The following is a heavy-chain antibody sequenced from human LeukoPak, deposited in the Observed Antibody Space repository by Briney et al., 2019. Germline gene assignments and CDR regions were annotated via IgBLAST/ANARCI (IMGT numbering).Heavy chain of an antibody. CDR3: ARRDSYAFDI. CDR1: GFSFSDCS. J-gene: IGHJ3*02. D-gene: IGHD2-21*01. V-gene: IGHV3-33*01. CDR2: IRYDGSDK. Sequence: PGGSLRLSCAASGFSFSDCSMHWVRQAPGKGLEWVAVIRYDGSDKTYADSVRGRFTISRDNSKNTLYLQLNSLRAEDTAAYYCARRDSYAFDIWGQGTMVTVSS.